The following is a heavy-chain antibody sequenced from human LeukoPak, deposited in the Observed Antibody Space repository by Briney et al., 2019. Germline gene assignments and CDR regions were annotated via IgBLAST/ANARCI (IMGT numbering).Heavy chain of an antibody. Sequence: GGSLRLSCAASGFTFSYYWMTWVRQAPGKGLEWVANIKQDGSEKNYADSVEGRFTISRDNAKDSQYLQMNSLRAEDTAVYYCARPPPRLDGSGWYYFDYWGQGTLVTVSS. V-gene: IGHV3-7*04. CDR1: GFTFSYYW. CDR2: IKQDGSEK. D-gene: IGHD6-19*01. J-gene: IGHJ4*02. CDR3: ARPPPRLDGSGWYYFDY.